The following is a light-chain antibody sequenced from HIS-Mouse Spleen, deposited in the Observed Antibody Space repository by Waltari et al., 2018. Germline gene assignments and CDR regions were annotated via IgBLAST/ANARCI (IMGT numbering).Light chain of an antibody. Sequence: QSVLTQPPSASGTPGQRVTIPCSGSSPNIGSNTVNWYQQLPGTAPKRLIYSNNQRPSGVPDRFSGSKSGTSASLAISGLQSEDEADYYCAAWDDSLNGVVFGGGTKLTVL. CDR3: AAWDDSLNGVV. V-gene: IGLV1-44*01. CDR2: SNN. J-gene: IGLJ2*01. CDR1: SPNIGSNT.